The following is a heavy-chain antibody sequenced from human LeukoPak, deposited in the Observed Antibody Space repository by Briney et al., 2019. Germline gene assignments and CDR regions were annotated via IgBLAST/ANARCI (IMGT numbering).Heavy chain of an antibody. V-gene: IGHV3-23*01. D-gene: IGHD6-13*01. CDR2: TSGSGGST. Sequence: GGSLRLSCAASGFTFSSYAMSWVRQAPGKGLEWVSATSGSGGSTYYADSVKGRFTISRDNSKNTLYLQMNSLRAEDTAVYYCAKAHTKYSSSCLNYWGQGTLVTVSS. CDR1: GFTFSSYA. J-gene: IGHJ4*02. CDR3: AKAHTKYSSSCLNY.